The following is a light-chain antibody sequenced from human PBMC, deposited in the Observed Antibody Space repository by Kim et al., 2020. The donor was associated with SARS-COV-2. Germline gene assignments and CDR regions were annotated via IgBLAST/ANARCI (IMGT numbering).Light chain of an antibody. CDR1: QGIGSY. CDR2: ATS. Sequence: DIQLTQSPSFLSASVGDRVTVTCRASQGIGSYLAWYQQKPGKAPELLIYATSTLQSGVPSRFSGSGSGTEFSLTISSLQPEDFATYFCQQLNTYPWTFGQGTKVDIK. V-gene: IGKV1-9*01. J-gene: IGKJ1*01. CDR3: QQLNTYPWT.